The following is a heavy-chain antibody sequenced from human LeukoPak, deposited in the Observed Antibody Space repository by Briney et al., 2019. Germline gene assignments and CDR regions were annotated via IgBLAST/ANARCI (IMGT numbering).Heavy chain of an antibody. V-gene: IGHV1-69*04. CDR3: ARVPQGGSNPNWFDP. J-gene: IGHJ5*02. Sequence: SVKVSCKASGDTFSDYAISWVRQAPGPGLKWMGRIVPILRLANYAQKFQGRVTITADKSTSTVYMELSSLRSEDTAVYYCARVPQGGSNPNWFDPWGQGTLVTVSS. D-gene: IGHD2-15*01. CDR1: GDTFSDYA. CDR2: IVPILRLA.